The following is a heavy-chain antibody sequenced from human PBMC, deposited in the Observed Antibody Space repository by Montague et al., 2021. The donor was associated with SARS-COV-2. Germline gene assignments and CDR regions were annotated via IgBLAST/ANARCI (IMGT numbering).Heavy chain of an antibody. CDR3: ARDLNDYVWGSYRYFDY. V-gene: IGHV3-21*01. D-gene: IGHD3-16*02. CDR2: ISSSSSYI. J-gene: IGHJ4*02. Sequence: SLRLSCAASGFTFSSCSMNWVRQAPGKGLEWVSSISSSSSYIYYADSVKGRFTISRDNAKNSLYLQMNSLRAEDTAVYYCARDLNDYVWGSYRYFDYWGQGTLVTVSS. CDR1: GFTFSSCS.